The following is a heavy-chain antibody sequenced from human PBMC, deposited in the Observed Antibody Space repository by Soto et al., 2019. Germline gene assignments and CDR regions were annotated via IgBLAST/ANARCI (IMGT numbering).Heavy chain of an antibody. CDR3: ARPYCGGDCYYLSDWFDP. V-gene: IGHV4-39*01. CDR2: IYYSGST. J-gene: IGHJ5*02. D-gene: IGHD2-21*02. Sequence: SETLSLTCTVSGGSISSSSYYWGWIRQPPGKGLEWIGSIYYSGSTYYNPSLKSRVTISVDTSKNQFSLKLSSVTAADTAVYYCARPYCGGDCYYLSDWFDPWGQGTLVTVSS. CDR1: GGSISSSSYY.